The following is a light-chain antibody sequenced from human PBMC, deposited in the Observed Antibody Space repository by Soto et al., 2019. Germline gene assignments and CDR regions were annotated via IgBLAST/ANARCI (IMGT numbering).Light chain of an antibody. J-gene: IGKJ1*01. V-gene: IGKV3-20*01. CDR3: QQYGSSPRT. CDR1: RGVSAND. CDR2: GAS. Sequence: ENLLTQSPCTLSLSPGEGATLSCRASRGVSANDLAWYQQKPGQAPTLLIYGASIRAAGIPDRFSGSGSGTDFTLTIRRLEPDDFAVYYCQQYGSSPRTFGQGTKVEIK.